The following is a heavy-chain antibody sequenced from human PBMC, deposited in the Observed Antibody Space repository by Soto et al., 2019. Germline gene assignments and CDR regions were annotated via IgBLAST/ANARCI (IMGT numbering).Heavy chain of an antibody. D-gene: IGHD1-26*01. Sequence: TLSLTCAVSGGSLRGHYWSWIRQSPEKGLEWIGEINHSGFTNYNPTLKSRVTISRDASKNQFSLRLSSMTAADSAVYFCARAAVKLGATLFDSWGQGTLVTVSS. V-gene: IGHV4-34*01. J-gene: IGHJ4*02. CDR1: GGSLRGHY. CDR3: ARAAVKLGATLFDS. CDR2: INHSGFT.